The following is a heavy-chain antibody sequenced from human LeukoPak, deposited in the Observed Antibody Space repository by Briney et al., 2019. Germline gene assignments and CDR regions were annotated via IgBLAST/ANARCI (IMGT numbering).Heavy chain of an antibody. J-gene: IGHJ1*01. V-gene: IGHV3-21*04. CDR1: GXTFSNFA. CDR3: ARSGMAVAATPWD. Sequence: GGSLRLSCAASGXTFSNFAVTWVRQAPGKGLEWVSSIVGSSSTYYADSLKGRFTISRDNAKNSLYLQMNSLRAEDTAVYYCARSGMAVAATPWDWGQGTLVTVSS. D-gene: IGHD6-19*01. CDR2: IVGSSST.